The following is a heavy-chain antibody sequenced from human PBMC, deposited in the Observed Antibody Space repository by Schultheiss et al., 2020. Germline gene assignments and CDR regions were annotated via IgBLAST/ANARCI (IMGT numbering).Heavy chain of an antibody. V-gene: IGHV4-34*01. D-gene: IGHD3-10*01. CDR1: GGSFSGFY. CDR2: INHSGST. Sequence: SETLSLTCAVYGGSFSGFYWSWIRQPPGKRLEWIGEINHSGSTNYNPSLKSRVTISIDTSKNQFSLKLSSVTAADTAVYYCARDRGNWFDPWGQGILVTVSS. J-gene: IGHJ5*02. CDR3: ARDRGNWFDP.